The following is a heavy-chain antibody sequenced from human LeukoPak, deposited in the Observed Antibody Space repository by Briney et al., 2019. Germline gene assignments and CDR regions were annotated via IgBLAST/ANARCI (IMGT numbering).Heavy chain of an antibody. V-gene: IGHV4-30-4*08. Sequence: SETLSLTCTVSGGSISSGDYYWGWHRQPPGRGLEWIRYIYDSGSTYYNPSLKSRVTISVDTYKNKFSLKLSSVTDADTAVYYCARDLPPYYGSGSYDYYYYGMDVWGKGTTVTVSS. CDR1: GGSISSGDYY. D-gene: IGHD3-10*01. J-gene: IGHJ6*04. CDR2: IYDSGST. CDR3: ARDLPPYYGSGSYDYYYYGMDV.